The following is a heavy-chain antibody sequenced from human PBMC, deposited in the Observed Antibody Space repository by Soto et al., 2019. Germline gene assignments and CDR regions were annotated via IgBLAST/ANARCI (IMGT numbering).Heavy chain of an antibody. D-gene: IGHD3-22*01. CDR2: IYYSGST. CDR1: GGSVSSGSYY. V-gene: IGHV4-61*01. CDR3: ARVPSVPTRAYYPNWFDT. Sequence: SETLSLTCTVSGGSVSSGSYYWSWIRQPPGKGLEWIGYIYYSGSTNYNPSLKSRVTISVDTSKNQFSLKLSSVTAADTAVYYCARVPSVPTRAYYPNWFDTRGQGALVAVSS. J-gene: IGHJ5*02.